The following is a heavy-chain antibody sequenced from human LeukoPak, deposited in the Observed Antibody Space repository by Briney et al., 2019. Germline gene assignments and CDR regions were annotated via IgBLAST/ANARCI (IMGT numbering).Heavy chain of an antibody. CDR3: AKVWATHRLIYFDY. V-gene: IGHV3-7*03. J-gene: IGHJ4*02. D-gene: IGHD2/OR15-2a*01. Sequence: GGSLRLSCAASGFTFSNYWMTWVRQAPGEGLEWVANIKEDGSEKYYADSVEGRFTVSRDYSKNSLYLKMNSLRAEDTAVYYCAKVWATHRLIYFDYWGQGTLVTVSS. CDR1: GFTFSNYW. CDR2: IKEDGSEK.